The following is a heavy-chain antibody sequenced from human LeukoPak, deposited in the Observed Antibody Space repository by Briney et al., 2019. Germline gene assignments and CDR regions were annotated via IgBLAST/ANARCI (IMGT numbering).Heavy chain of an antibody. CDR3: TCQVDTNVSAHY. J-gene: IGHJ4*02. D-gene: IGHD2-8*01. Sequence: GGSLSLSCAASGLTLRSHWVHDVRQAPGKGLVWASVISPEGSTTNYAEPVKGRFTISRDNAKNTLYQQMNSLRAEDTAVYYWTCQVDTNVSAHYCDQGTLVTVSS. CDR1: GLTLRSHW. CDR2: ISPEGSTT. V-gene: IGHV3-74*01.